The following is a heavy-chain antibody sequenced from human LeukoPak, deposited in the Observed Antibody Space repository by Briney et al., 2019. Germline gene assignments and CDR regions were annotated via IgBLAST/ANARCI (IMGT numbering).Heavy chain of an antibody. CDR2: ISGSGVA. Sequence: GGSLRLSCAASGFTFSTYAMSWVRQAPGKGLEWVSGISGSGVAFYADSVMGRFTISRDNSKNTLYLQMNSLRAEDTAIYYYANMDGSWSHYLDYWGQGTLVTVSS. J-gene: IGHJ4*02. CDR3: ANMDGSWSHYLDY. CDR1: GFTFSTYA. V-gene: IGHV3-23*01. D-gene: IGHD3-10*01.